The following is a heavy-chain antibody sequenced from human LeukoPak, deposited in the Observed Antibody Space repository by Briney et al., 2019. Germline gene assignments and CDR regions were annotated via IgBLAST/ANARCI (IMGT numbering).Heavy chain of an antibody. J-gene: IGHJ3*02. V-gene: IGHV3-21*01. CDR2: ISSSSSYI. D-gene: IGHD3-9*01. Sequence: PGGSLRLSCAASGFTFSSYSMNWFRQAPGKGLEWVSSISSSSSYIYYADSVKGRFTISRDNAKNSLYLQMNSLRAEDTAVYYCARDSGHYDILTGYQDAFDIWGQGTMVTVSS. CDR3: ARDSGHYDILTGYQDAFDI. CDR1: GFTFSSYS.